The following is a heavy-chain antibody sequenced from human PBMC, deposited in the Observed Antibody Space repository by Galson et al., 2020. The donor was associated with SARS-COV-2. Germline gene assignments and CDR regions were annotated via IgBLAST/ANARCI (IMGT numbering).Heavy chain of an antibody. J-gene: IGHJ4*02. D-gene: IGHD1-26*01. Sequence: GGSLRLSCAASGFTFSSYAMHWVRQAPGKGLEWVAVISYDGSNKYYADSVKGRFTISRDNSKNTLYLQMNSLRAEDTAVYYCARPIGGSYYVFLDYWGQGTLVTVSS. CDR1: GFTFSSYA. CDR2: ISYDGSNK. V-gene: IGHV3-30*01. CDR3: ARPIGGSYYVFLDY.